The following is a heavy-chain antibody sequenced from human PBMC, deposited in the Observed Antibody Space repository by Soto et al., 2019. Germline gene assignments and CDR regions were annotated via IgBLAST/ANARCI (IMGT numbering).Heavy chain of an antibody. Sequence: SETLSLTCAVYGGSFNDYFWSWIRQPPGKGLEWIGEINHSGSTYYNFSLKSRVTISIDTSRIHFSLKLSSVTAADTAVYYCARHNGEVDFDHWGQGTLVTVSS. CDR2: INHSGST. D-gene: IGHD2-8*01. CDR3: ARHNGEVDFDH. V-gene: IGHV4-34*01. CDR1: GGSFNDYF. J-gene: IGHJ4*02.